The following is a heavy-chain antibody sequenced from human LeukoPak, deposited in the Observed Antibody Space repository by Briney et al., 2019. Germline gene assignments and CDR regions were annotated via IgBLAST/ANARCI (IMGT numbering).Heavy chain of an antibody. V-gene: IGHV3-66*01. D-gene: IGHD6-19*01. Sequence: PGGSLRLPCAASGFTVSSNYMSWVRQAPGKGLEWVSVIYSGGSTYYADSVKGRFTISRDNSKNTLYLQMNSLRAEDTAVYYCAREDRYSSGWYYFDYWGQGTLVTVSS. CDR2: IYSGGST. J-gene: IGHJ4*02. CDR3: AREDRYSSGWYYFDY. CDR1: GFTVSSNY.